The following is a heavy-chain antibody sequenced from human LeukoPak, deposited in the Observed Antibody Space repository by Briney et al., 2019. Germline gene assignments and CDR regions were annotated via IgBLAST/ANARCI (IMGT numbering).Heavy chain of an antibody. D-gene: IGHD1-1*01. Sequence: PSETLSLTCAVSGGSISSSNWWSWVRQPPGKGLEWIGEIYHSGSTNYNPSLKSRVTISVDNSRNQFSLKVSSVTAADTAVYYCASGNDYFDYWGQGTLVTVSS. CDR2: IYHSGST. CDR3: ASGNDYFDY. J-gene: IGHJ4*02. CDR1: GGSISSSNW. V-gene: IGHV4-4*02.